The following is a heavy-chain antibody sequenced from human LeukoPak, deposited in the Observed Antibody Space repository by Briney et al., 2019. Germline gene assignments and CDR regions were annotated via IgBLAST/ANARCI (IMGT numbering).Heavy chain of an antibody. CDR1: GYTFTGYY. CDR3: ARGVLLQGRGAFDI. J-gene: IGHJ3*02. V-gene: IGHV1-2*02. CDR2: IIPKSGGT. Sequence: ASVKVSCKASGYTFTGYYMHWVRQAPGQGLEWMGWIIPKSGGTNYAQKFQDRVTMTRDTSISTAYMELSSLTFDDTAVYYCARGVLLQGRGAFDIWGQGALVTVSS. D-gene: IGHD2-15*01.